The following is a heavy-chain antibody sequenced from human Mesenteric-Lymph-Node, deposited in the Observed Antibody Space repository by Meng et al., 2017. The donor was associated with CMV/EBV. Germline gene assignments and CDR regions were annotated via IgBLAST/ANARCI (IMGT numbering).Heavy chain of an antibody. CDR3: ARDGDPTAYFDY. D-gene: IGHD4-11*01. Sequence: GESLKISCAASGFTFSSYAMHWVRQAPGKGLEWVAVISYDGSNKYYADSVKGRFTISRDSYKNTLYLQMNSLRAEDTAVYYCARDGDPTAYFDYWGQGTLVTVSS. V-gene: IGHV3-30*04. J-gene: IGHJ4*02. CDR2: ISYDGSNK. CDR1: GFTFSSYA.